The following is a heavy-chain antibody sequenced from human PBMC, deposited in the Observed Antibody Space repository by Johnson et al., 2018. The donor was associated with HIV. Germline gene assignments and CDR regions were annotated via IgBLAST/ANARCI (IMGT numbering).Heavy chain of an antibody. D-gene: IGHD1-26*01. CDR3: ARVRAGRENAFDI. V-gene: IGHV3-30*19. J-gene: IGHJ3*02. CDR2: ISYDGSNE. CDR1: GFTFSIYG. Sequence: VQLVESGGGVVQPGGSLRLSCTGSGFTFSIYGIHWVRQAPDKGLEWVAFISYDGSNEYYADSVKGRFTISRDNSKNTLYLQMSSLRAGDTAIYYCARVRAGRENAFDIWGQGTMVIVSS.